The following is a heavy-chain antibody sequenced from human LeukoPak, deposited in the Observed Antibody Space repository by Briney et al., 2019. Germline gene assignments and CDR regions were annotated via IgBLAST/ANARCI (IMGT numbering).Heavy chain of an antibody. D-gene: IGHD3-22*01. CDR1: GFTFSSYS. CDR2: ISSSSSYI. J-gene: IGHJ5*02. CDR3: ARLHPDSGGYYGSP. V-gene: IGHV3-21*01. Sequence: GGSLRLSCAASGFTFSSYSMNWVRQAPGKGLEWVSSISSSSSYIYYADSVKGRFTISRDNAKNSLYLQMNSLRAEDTAVYYCARLHPDSGGYYGSPWGHGTLVNVSS.